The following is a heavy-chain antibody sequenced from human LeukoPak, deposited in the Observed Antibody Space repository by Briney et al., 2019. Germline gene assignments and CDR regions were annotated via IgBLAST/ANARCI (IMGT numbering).Heavy chain of an antibody. Sequence: GGSLRPSCAASGLTFSNYAMMWVRQAPGKGLEWVSAIFASGGDTRYADSVRGRFTISRDNSRNTLFLQMNSLTADDTAVYYCAKDPNGDYVGAFDFWGQGTMVTVSS. CDR2: IFASGGDT. J-gene: IGHJ3*01. CDR1: GLTFSNYA. D-gene: IGHD4-17*01. CDR3: AKDPNGDYVGAFDF. V-gene: IGHV3-23*01.